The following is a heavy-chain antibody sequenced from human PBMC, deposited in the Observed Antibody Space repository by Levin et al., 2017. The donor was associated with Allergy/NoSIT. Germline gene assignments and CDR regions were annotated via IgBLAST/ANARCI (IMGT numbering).Heavy chain of an antibody. CDR2: IYSTGRT. J-gene: IGHJ4*02. V-gene: IGHV4-61*02. CDR3: ASGYCSGPLCYANY. CDR1: GGSISSGIYY. Sequence: SQTLSLTCSVSGGSISSGIYYWKWIRQPAGKGLEWIGRIYSTGRTDYNPSLKSRVTISIDTSKNQFSLKLSSVTAADTAVYYCASGYCSGPLCYANYWGQGILVTVSS. D-gene: IGHD2-15*01.